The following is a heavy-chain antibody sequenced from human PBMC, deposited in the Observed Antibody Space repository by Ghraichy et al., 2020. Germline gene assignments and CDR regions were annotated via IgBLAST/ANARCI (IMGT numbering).Heavy chain of an antibody. D-gene: IGHD5-18*01. CDR3: ARRRYSYDHYFDY. CDR2: IYNNENT. J-gene: IGHJ4*02. V-gene: IGHV4-59*12. CDR1: GAPITGYY. Sequence: LETLSLTCSVSGAPITGYYWTWIRQPPGKGLEWIGYIYNNENTNYNPSLKSRITMSVDTSKKQFSLKLRSVTAADTAVYFCARRRYSYDHYFDYWGQGALVTVSS.